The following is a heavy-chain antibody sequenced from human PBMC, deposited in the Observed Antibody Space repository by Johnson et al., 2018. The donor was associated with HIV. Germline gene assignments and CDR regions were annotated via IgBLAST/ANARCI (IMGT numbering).Heavy chain of an antibody. CDR1: GFSVSNAW. J-gene: IGHJ3*02. CDR2: IKSKTDGGTT. CDR3: TTDYSTPIVVVVAATPDAFDI. D-gene: IGHD2-15*01. V-gene: IGHV3-15*02. Sequence: VQLMESRGALVQPGGSLRRSCAAPGFSVSNAWMSWVRQAPGKGLEWVGRIKSKTDGGTTDYAAPVKGRFTISRADSKNTLYLQMNSLKTEDTAVYYCTTDYSTPIVVVVAATPDAFDIWGQGTVVTVSS.